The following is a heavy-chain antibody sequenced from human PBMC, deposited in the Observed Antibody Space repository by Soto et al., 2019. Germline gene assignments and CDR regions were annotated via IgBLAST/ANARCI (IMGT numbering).Heavy chain of an antibody. CDR3: RKVFEY. V-gene: IGHV3-74*01. CDR2: IDGVGTGT. Sequence: XGSLRLSCAAAGVTFTNYWMHWVRQVPGKGLVWVSRIDGVGTGTSYSDSVRGRFTISRDNAENTLYLQMNSLRAEDTAVYYCRKVFEYWGQGTLVTVSS. J-gene: IGHJ4*02. CDR1: GVTFTNYW.